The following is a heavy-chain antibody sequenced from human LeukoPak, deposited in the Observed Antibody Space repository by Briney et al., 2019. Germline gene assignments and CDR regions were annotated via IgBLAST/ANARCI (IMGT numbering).Heavy chain of an antibody. V-gene: IGHV3-23*01. D-gene: IGHD6-19*01. CDR2: ISGSGGST. CDR1: GFTFSSYA. J-gene: IGHJ4*02. CDR3: AKVIAVAGIAFDY. Sequence: PGGSLRLSCAASGFTFSSYAMSWVRQAPGKGLEWVSAISGSGGSTYYADSVRGRFTISRDNSKNTLYLQMNSLRAEDTAVYYCAKVIAVAGIAFDYWGQGTLVTVSS.